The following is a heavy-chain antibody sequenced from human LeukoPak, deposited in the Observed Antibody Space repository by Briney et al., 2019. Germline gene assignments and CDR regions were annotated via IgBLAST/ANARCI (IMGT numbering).Heavy chain of an antibody. Sequence: PGGSLRLTCAAPGFTVSNNYMSWVRQAPGKGLEWVSILYTGGTTYYADSVKGRFTISRDNSKNTLYLEMNSLRAEDTAVYYCARDGDGYNFGSDYWGQGTLVTVSS. CDR3: ARDGDGYNFGSDY. CDR2: LYTGGTT. V-gene: IGHV3-66*01. CDR1: GFTVSNNY. D-gene: IGHD5-24*01. J-gene: IGHJ4*02.